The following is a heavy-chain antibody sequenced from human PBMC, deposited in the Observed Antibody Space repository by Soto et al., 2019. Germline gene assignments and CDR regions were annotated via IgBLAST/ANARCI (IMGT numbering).Heavy chain of an antibody. V-gene: IGHV5-10-1*01. J-gene: IGHJ4*02. CDR1: GYSFTSYW. CDR2: IDPSDSYT. D-gene: IGHD3-3*01. Sequence: PGESLKISCKGSGYSFTSYWISWVRQMPGKGLEWMGRIDPSDSYTNYSPSFQGHVTISADKSISTAYLQWSSLKASDTAMYYCARFPAVDFGVVPGYDYWGQGTLVTVSS. CDR3: ARFPAVDFGVVPGYDY.